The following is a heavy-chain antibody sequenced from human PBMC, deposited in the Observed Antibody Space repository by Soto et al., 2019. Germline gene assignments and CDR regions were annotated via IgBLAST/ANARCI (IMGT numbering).Heavy chain of an antibody. V-gene: IGHV3-66*01. J-gene: IGHJ4*02. CDR2: IYSGGST. Sequence: GGSLRLSCAASGFTVSSNYMSWVRQAPGKGLEWVSIIYSGGSTHYADSVKGRFTISRDNSNNTLYLQMSSLRAEDTALYYCATMGGYSNRWYCDYWGQGTLVTVSS. CDR3: ATMGGYSNRWYCDY. D-gene: IGHD6-13*01. CDR1: GFTVSSNY.